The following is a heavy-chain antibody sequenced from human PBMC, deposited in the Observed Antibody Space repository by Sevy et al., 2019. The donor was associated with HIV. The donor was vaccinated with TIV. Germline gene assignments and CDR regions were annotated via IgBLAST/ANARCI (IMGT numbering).Heavy chain of an antibody. CDR1: GAAISSGGYY. CDR3: ARVPVGSSPYYYAIDV. J-gene: IGHJ6*02. V-gene: IGHV4-31*03. CDR2: IYHSGSS. Sequence: SETLSLTCTVSGAAISSGGYYWTWIRQHPGKGLEWIGNIYHSGSSFYNPSLKGRVVMSVVTSKNQFSLNLTPLTAADTAVYYCARVPVGSSPYYYAIDVWGQGTSVTVSS. D-gene: IGHD6-6*01.